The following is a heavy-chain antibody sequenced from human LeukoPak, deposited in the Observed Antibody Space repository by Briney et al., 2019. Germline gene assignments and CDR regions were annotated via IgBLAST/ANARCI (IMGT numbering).Heavy chain of an antibody. Sequence: SETLSLTCSVSGGSISSGDYYWSWIRQHPGKGLEWIGYIYYSGSTSYNPSLKSRVTISVDTRKNQFSLNLSSVTAADTAVYYCARQGRFSYFGMDVWGQGTTVTVSS. J-gene: IGHJ6*02. CDR1: GGSISSGDYY. CDR3: ARQGRFSYFGMDV. CDR2: IYYSGST. D-gene: IGHD3-3*01. V-gene: IGHV4-31*03.